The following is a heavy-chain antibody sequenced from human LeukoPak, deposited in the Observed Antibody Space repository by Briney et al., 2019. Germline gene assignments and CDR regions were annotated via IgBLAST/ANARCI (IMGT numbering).Heavy chain of an antibody. J-gene: IGHJ4*02. V-gene: IGHV3-23*01. CDR2: ISGSGGGT. CDR3: AKGVEYSSSPLDY. Sequence: SGGSLRLSCAASGFTFSNYAMSWVRQAPGKGLEWVSAISGSGGGTYYADSVKGRFTISRDNSKNTLYLQMNSLRAEDTALYYCAKGVEYSSSPLDYWGQGTLVTVSS. D-gene: IGHD6-6*01. CDR1: GFTFSNYA.